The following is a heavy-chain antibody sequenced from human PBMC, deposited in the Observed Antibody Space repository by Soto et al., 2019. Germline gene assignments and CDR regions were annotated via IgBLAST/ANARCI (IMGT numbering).Heavy chain of an antibody. CDR1: GGSISSGDYY. V-gene: IGHV4-30-4*01. Sequence: QVQLQESGPGLVKPSQTLSLTCSVSGGSISSGDYYWSWIRQPPGKGLEWIGYIYYSGSNYYNPSLQGRVTRSEDTTQNQFSLKLSSVTAADTAMYDCARVRWLRGHYLEYWGQVTLVAVAS. J-gene: IGHJ4*02. D-gene: IGHD3-22*01. CDR3: ARVRWLRGHYLEY. CDR2: IYYSGSN.